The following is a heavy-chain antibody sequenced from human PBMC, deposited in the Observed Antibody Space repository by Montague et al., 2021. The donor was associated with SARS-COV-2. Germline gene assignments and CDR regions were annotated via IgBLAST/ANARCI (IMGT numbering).Heavy chain of an antibody. CDR2: IDWDDDK. CDR1: GFSLSTSGMC. V-gene: IGHV2-70*11. CDR3: ARTYYDILTGRDYGMDV. J-gene: IGHJ6*02. Sequence: AEVKPTQTLTLTCTFSGFSLSTSGMCVSWIRQPPGKALEWLARIDWDDDKYYSTSLKTRLTISKDTSKNQVVLTMTNMDPVDTATYYCARTYYDILTGRDYGMDVWGQGTTVTVSS. D-gene: IGHD3-9*01.